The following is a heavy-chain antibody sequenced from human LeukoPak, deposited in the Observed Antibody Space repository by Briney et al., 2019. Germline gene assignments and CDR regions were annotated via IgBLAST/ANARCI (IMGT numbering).Heavy chain of an antibody. CDR1: GGSFSGYY. Sequence: SETLSLTCAVYGGSFSGYYWSWIRQPPGKGLEWIGEINHSGSTNYNPSLKSRVTISVDTSKNQSSLKLSSVTAADTAVYYCARGRSGGYDYFDYWGQGTLVTVSS. CDR2: INHSGST. D-gene: IGHD5-12*01. CDR3: ARGRSGGYDYFDY. V-gene: IGHV4-34*01. J-gene: IGHJ4*02.